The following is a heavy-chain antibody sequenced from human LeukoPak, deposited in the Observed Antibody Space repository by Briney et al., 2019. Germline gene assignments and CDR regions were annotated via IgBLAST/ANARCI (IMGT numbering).Heavy chain of an antibody. CDR1: GGSISSYY. CDR3: AREGGFYRPLDY. CDR2: VHLDGRT. Sequence: SETLSLTCTVSGGSISSYYWSWIRQPPGKGLEWIGEVHLDGRTNYDPSLKSRLIMSVDLPENHISLKLTSVTAADTAVYYCAREGGFYRPLDYSGQGTLVTVSS. D-gene: IGHD3-3*01. V-gene: IGHV4-59*12. J-gene: IGHJ4*02.